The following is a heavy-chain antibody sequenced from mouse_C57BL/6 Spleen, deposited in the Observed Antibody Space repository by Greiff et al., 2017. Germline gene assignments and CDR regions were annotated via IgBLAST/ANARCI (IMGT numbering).Heavy chain of an antibody. D-gene: IGHD2-2*01. J-gene: IGHJ2*01. CDR2: IDPETGGT. CDR3: TGEVTDFDY. Sequence: VQRVESGAELVRPGASVTLSCKASGYTFTDYEMHWVKQTPVHGLEWIGAIDPETGGTAYNQKFKGKAILTADKSSSTAYMELRSLTSEDSAVYYCTGEVTDFDYWGQGTTLTVSS. CDR1: GYTFTDYE. V-gene: IGHV1-15*01.